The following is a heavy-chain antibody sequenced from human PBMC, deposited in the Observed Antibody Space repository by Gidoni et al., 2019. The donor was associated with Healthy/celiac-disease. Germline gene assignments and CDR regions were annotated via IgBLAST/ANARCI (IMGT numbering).Heavy chain of an antibody. CDR2: SSGDVSST. V-gene: IGHV3-74*01. J-gene: IGHJ6*02. Sequence: EVQLVESGGGLVQPGGSLRLSCAASGFPFSSYWMPWVRQAPGKGLVWGSRSSGDVSSTSYADSVKGRFTISRDNAKNTLYLQMNSLRAEDTAVYYCARGYCSSTSCAEEELGHYYGMDVWGQGTTVTVSS. CDR1: GFPFSSYW. D-gene: IGHD2-2*01. CDR3: ARGYCSSTSCAEEELGHYYGMDV.